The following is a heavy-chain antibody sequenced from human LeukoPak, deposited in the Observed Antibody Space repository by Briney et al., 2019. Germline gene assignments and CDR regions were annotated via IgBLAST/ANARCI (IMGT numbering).Heavy chain of an antibody. J-gene: IGHJ4*02. CDR3: ARDYVDYVGHDY. D-gene: IGHD4-17*01. CDR2: IYSGGST. CDR1: GFTVSSNY. V-gene: IGHV3-66*01. Sequence: GGSLRLSCAASGFTVSSNYMSWVRQAPGKGLEWVSVIYSGGSTYYADSVKGRFTISRDNAKNSLYLQMNSLRAEDTAVYYCARDYVDYVGHDYWGQGTLVTVSS.